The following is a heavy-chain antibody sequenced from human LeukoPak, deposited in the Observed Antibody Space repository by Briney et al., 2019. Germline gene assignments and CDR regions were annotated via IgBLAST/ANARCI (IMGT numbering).Heavy chain of an antibody. Sequence: SETLSLTCTVSGGSISSGGYSWTWIRQPPGKGLEWIGYIYHSGSTNYNPSLKSRVTISVDTSKNQFSLKLSSVTAADTAVYYCARVSRGSSWDYHYYYYMDVWGKGTTVTVSS. V-gene: IGHV4-61*08. CDR3: ARVSRGSSWDYHYYYYMDV. CDR1: GGSISSGGYS. CDR2: IYHSGST. D-gene: IGHD6-13*01. J-gene: IGHJ6*03.